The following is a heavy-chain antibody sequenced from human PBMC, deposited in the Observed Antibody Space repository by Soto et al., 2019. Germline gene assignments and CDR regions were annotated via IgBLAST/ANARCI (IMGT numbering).Heavy chain of an antibody. CDR3: ARLPYVSSGYYFHPPYYGMDV. Sequence: SETLSLTCTVSGGSISSYYWSWIRQPPGKGLEWIGYIYYSGSTNYNPSLKSRVTISVDTSKNQFSLKLSSVTAADTAVYYCARLPYVSSGYYFHPPYYGMDVWGQGTTVTVSS. V-gene: IGHV4-59*01. J-gene: IGHJ6*02. D-gene: IGHD3-22*01. CDR1: GGSISSYY. CDR2: IYYSGST.